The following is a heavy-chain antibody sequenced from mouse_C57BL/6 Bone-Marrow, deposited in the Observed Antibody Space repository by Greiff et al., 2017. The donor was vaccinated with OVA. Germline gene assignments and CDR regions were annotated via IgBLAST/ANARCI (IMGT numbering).Heavy chain of an antibody. D-gene: IGHD1-1*01. Sequence: EVKLVESGGGLVKPGGSLKLSCAASGFTFSSYAMSWVRQTPEKRLEWVATISDGGSYTYSPDNVKGRFTISRDNAKNNLYLQMSHLKSEDTAMYYCARHYYGSSYHFDYWGQGTTLTVSS. J-gene: IGHJ2*01. CDR3: ARHYYGSSYHFDY. CDR2: ISDGGSYT. CDR1: GFTFSSYA. V-gene: IGHV5-4*03.